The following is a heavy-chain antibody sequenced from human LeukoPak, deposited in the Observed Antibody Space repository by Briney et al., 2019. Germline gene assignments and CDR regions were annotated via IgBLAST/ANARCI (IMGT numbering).Heavy chain of an antibody. CDR2: ITNGGSTI. CDR3: ARSIGLSGGGVDV. Sequence: GGSLRLSCAASGFTFSDYNMNWVRQAPGKGLEWVSYITNGGSTIHHADSVKGRFTISRDNAKKTLYLQMNSLRAEDTAVYYCARSIGLSGGGVDVWGQGTTVTVSS. V-gene: IGHV3-11*01. CDR1: GFTFSDYN. D-gene: IGHD4-23*01. J-gene: IGHJ6*02.